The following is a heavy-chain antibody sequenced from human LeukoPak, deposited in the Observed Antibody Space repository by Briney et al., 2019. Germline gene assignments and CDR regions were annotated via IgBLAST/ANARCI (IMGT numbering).Heavy chain of an antibody. J-gene: IGHJ5*02. CDR2: MNPNSGNT. CDR1: GYTFTSYD. Sequence: AASVKVSCKASGYTFTSYDINWVRQATGQGRDWMGWMNPNSGNTGYAQKFQGRVTMTRNTSISTAYMELSSLRSEDTAVYYCARYSSSSTPDFDPWGQGTLVTVSS. V-gene: IGHV1-8*01. D-gene: IGHD6-6*01. CDR3: ARYSSSSTPDFDP.